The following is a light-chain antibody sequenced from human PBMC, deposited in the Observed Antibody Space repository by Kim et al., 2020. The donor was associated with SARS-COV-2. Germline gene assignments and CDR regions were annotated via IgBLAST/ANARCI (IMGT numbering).Light chain of an antibody. CDR3: SSYTSSSTLFV. V-gene: IGLV2-14*03. CDR1: SSDVGGYNY. Sequence: QSITISCTGTSSDVGGYNYVSWYQQHPGKAPKRMIYDVSNRPSGVSNRFSGSKSGNTASLTISGLQAEDEADYYCSSYTSSSTLFVFGTGTKVTVL. J-gene: IGLJ1*01. CDR2: DVS.